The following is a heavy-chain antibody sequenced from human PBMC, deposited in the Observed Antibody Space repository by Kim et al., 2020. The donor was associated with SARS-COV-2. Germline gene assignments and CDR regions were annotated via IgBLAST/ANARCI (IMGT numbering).Heavy chain of an antibody. V-gene: IGHV4-39*01. Sequence: SETLSLTCTVSGGSISSSSYYWGWIRQPPGKGLEWIGSIYYSGSTYYNPSLKSRVTISVDTSKNQFSLKLSSVTAADTAVYYCARQDSSSWYFPSPYYFDYWGQGTLVTVTS. D-gene: IGHD6-13*01. CDR2: IYYSGST. J-gene: IGHJ4*02. CDR3: ARQDSSSWYFPSPYYFDY. CDR1: GGSISSSSYY.